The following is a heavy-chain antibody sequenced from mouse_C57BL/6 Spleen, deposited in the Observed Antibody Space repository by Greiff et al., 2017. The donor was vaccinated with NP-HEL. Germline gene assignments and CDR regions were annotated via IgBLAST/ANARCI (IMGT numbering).Heavy chain of an antibody. CDR2: INPGSGGT. D-gene: IGHD2-3*01. CDR1: GYAFTNYL. Sequence: VQLQESGAELVRPGTSVKVSCKASGYAFTNYLIEWVKQRPGQGLEWIGVINPGSGGTNYNEKFKGKATLTADKSSSTAYMQLSSLTSEDSAVYFCAREEGWLLQAMDYWGQGTSVTVSS. J-gene: IGHJ4*01. V-gene: IGHV1-54*01. CDR3: AREEGWLLQAMDY.